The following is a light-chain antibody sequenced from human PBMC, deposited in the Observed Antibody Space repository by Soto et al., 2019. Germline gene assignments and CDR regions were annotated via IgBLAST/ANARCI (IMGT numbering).Light chain of an antibody. V-gene: IGKV1-5*01. CDR2: DAS. CDR1: QRISGW. CDR3: QQYDSYSSGP. Sequence: DIQMTQSPSTLSASVGDTVTITCRASQRISGWLAWHQQKPGKAPKLLIYDASSLESGVPSRFSGSGSGTEFTLTISNLQPDDFATYYCQQYDSYSSGPFGQGTKVDIK. J-gene: IGKJ1*01.